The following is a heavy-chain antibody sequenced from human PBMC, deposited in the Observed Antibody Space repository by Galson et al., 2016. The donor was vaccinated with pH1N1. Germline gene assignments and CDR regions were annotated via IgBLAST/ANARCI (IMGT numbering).Heavy chain of an antibody. V-gene: IGHV4-4*02. J-gene: IGHJ4*02. D-gene: IGHD3-3*01. CDR2: IYQAETT. Sequence: SETLSLTCVVSAGSIRTSNWWSRVRQPPGKGLEGIGEIYQAETTKYNPSLKSPVTLSLDKSKNQLSLKLTSVSAADTAVYYCARERSYDFWGGYFDAWGQGILVTVSS. CDR1: AGSIRTSNW. CDR3: ARERSYDFWGGYFDA.